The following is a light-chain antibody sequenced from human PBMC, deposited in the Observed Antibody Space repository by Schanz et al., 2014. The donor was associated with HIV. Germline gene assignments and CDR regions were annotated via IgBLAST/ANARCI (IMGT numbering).Light chain of an antibody. Sequence: QSALTQPASVSGSPGQSITISCTGTSSDVGTYDYVSWYQQHPGKAPKLMIYDVSYRPSGVSNRFSGSKSGNTASLTISGLQAEDEADYYCSSFTSSFTYVFGTGTKLTVL. J-gene: IGLJ1*01. CDR2: DVS. V-gene: IGLV2-14*03. CDR3: SSFTSSFTYV. CDR1: SSDVGTYDY.